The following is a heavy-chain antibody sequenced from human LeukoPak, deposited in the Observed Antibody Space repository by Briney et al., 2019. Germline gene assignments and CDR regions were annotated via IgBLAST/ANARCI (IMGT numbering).Heavy chain of an antibody. V-gene: IGHV3-30-3*01. CDR1: GFTFSSYA. Sequence: GGSLRLSCAASGFTFSSYAMHWVRQAPDKGLEWVAVISYDGSNKYYADSVKGRFTISRDNSKNTLYLQMNSLRAEDTAVYYCARDGRMGDSDEFDYWGQGTLVTVSS. CDR3: ARDGRMGDSDEFDY. CDR2: ISYDGSNK. J-gene: IGHJ4*02. D-gene: IGHD3-22*01.